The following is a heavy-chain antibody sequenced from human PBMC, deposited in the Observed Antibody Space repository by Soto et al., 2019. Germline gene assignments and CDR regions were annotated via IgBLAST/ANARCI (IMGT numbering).Heavy chain of an antibody. D-gene: IGHD3-9*01. Sequence: PGGSLRLSCAASGFTFSSYAMHWVRQAPGKGLEWVAVISYDGSNKYYADSVKGRFTISRDNSKNTLYLQMNSLRAEDTAVYYCARERAHYDIWTGYYRSYYYYGMDVWGQGTTVTVS. CDR1: GFTFSSYA. V-gene: IGHV3-30-3*01. CDR2: ISYDGSNK. J-gene: IGHJ6*02. CDR3: ARERAHYDIWTGYYRSYYYYGMDV.